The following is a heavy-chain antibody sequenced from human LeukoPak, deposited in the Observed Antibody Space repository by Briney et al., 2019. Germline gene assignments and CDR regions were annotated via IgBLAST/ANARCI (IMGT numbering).Heavy chain of an antibody. J-gene: IGHJ6*02. Sequence: GGSLRLSCAASGFTFSSYSMNWVRQAPGKGLEWVSSISSSSSYIYYADSVKGRFTISRDNAKNSLYLQMNSLRAEDTAVYYRARPPAGFLEWLFGYYGMDVWGQGTTVTVSS. CDR3: ARPPAGFLEWLFGYYGMDV. CDR1: GFTFSSYS. D-gene: IGHD3-3*01. CDR2: ISSSSSYI. V-gene: IGHV3-21*01.